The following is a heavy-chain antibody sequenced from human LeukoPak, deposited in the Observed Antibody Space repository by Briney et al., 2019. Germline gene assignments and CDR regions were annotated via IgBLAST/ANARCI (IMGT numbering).Heavy chain of an antibody. CDR2: ISTYNGNT. Sequence: ASVKVSCKASGYTFTDYGINWVRQAPGQGFEWMGWISTYNGNTNFAQKYQGRVTLTTDTSTTTAYMELRILRSDDTAMYYCTRYRVSDDAFDVWGQGTMVTVSS. J-gene: IGHJ3*01. CDR3: TRYRVSDDAFDV. D-gene: IGHD2-8*01. CDR1: GYTFTDYG. V-gene: IGHV1-18*01.